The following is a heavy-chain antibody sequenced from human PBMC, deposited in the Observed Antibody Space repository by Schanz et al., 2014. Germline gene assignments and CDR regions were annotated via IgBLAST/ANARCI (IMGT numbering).Heavy chain of an antibody. D-gene: IGHD3-16*01. CDR3: ARNYEWFES. J-gene: IGHJ5*01. V-gene: IGHV1-46*02. CDR2: IDPRGSST. Sequence: QLQLVQSGAEVKKPGASVKVSCGTFGKRYFIHWVRQAPGQGLEWMGMIDPRGSSTTYAQKFQGRLTITGDMSTSTIYLELRSLTSEDTAVYYCARNYEWFESWGQGTLVTVSS. CDR1: GKRYF.